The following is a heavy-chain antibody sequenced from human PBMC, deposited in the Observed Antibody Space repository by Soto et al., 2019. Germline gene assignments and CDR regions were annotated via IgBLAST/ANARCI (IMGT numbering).Heavy chain of an antibody. CDR3: ATLDPRRVASAELTLNS. V-gene: IGHV4-59*01. Sequence: SETLSRTGTVSGDSIGSYHWSWVRQPTGKGLEWIGFMFSRGSANYNPSLKSRGTISVDTSKSQFSLKLTSVTAADTAIAYCATLDPRRVASAELTLNSWGEGXRIT. CDR1: GDSIGSYH. D-gene: IGHD6-25*01. J-gene: IGHJ4*02. CDR2: MFSRGSA.